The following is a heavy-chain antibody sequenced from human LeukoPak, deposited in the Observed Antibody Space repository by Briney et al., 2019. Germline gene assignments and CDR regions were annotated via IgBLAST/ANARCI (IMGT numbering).Heavy chain of an antibody. Sequence: GASVKVSCKASGYTFTSYYMHWVRQAPGQGLEWMGWISAYNGNTNYAQKLQGRVTMTTDTSTSTAYMELRSLRSDDTAVYYCARVVGGDGSIYKKLSESYYYYYMDVWGKGTTVTVSS. V-gene: IGHV1-18*04. CDR1: GYTFTSYY. D-gene: IGHD2-21*01. J-gene: IGHJ6*03. CDR3: ARVVGGDGSIYKKLSESYYYYYMDV. CDR2: ISAYNGNT.